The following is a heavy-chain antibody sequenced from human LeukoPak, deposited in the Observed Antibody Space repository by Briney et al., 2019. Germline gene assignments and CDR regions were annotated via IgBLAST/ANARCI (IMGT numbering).Heavy chain of an antibody. Sequence: GGSLRLSCAVSGFRVSDYYMSWVRQAPGKGLKWVSYISSSGSTIYYADSVKGRFTISRDNAKNSLYLQMNSLRAEDTAVYYCARDLYSGYCSSTSCSFDAFDIWGQGTMVTVSS. V-gene: IGHV3-11*01. CDR3: ARDLYSGYCSSTSCSFDAFDI. CDR2: ISSSGSTI. D-gene: IGHD2-2*01. J-gene: IGHJ3*02. CDR1: GFRVSDYY.